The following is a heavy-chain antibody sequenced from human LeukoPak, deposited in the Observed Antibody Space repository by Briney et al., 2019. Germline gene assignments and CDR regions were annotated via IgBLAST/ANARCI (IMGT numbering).Heavy chain of an antibody. V-gene: IGHV3-48*03. CDR3: AREIIGGLAFDI. J-gene: IGHJ3*02. D-gene: IGHD3-10*01. CDR2: ISSSGSTI. CDR1: GFTFSSYE. Sequence: GGSLRLSCAASGFTFSSYEMNWVRQAPGKGLEWVSYISSSGSTIYYADSVKGRFTISRDNAKNSLYLQMNSLRAEDTAVYYCAREIIGGLAFDIWGQGTIVTVSS.